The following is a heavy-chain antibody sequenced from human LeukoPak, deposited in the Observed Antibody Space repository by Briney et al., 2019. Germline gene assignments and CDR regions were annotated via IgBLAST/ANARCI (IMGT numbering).Heavy chain of an antibody. J-gene: IGHJ3*02. V-gene: IGHV1-8*03. CDR3: ARDARIDYDILTGMAFDI. Sequence: GASVKVSCKASGYTFTSYDINWVRQATGQGLEWMGWMNPNSGNTGYAQKFQGRVTITRNTSISTAYMELSSLRSEDTAVYYCARDARIDYDILTGMAFDIWGQGTMVTVSS. D-gene: IGHD3-9*01. CDR2: MNPNSGNT. CDR1: GYTFTSYD.